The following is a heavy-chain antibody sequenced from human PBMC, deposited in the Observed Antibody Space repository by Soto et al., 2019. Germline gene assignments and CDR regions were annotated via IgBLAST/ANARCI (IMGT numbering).Heavy chain of an antibody. J-gene: IGHJ4*02. CDR1: GYTFTSYG. V-gene: IGHV1-18*01. Sequence: QVQLVQSGAEVKKPGASVKVSCKTSGYTFTSYGLSWVRQAPGQGLEWLGWISAYSGYTNYAQRVQGRLTMTTDTSTRTAYMELRNLRADDTAIYYCARDNSGDVGSGDSHYYFDYGGQGTLVTVSS. CDR2: ISAYSGYT. D-gene: IGHD3-3*01. CDR3: ARDNSGDVGSGDSHYYFDY.